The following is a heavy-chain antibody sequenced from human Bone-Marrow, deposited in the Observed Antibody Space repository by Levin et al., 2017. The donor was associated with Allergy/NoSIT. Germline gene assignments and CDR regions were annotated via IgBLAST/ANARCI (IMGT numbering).Heavy chain of an antibody. CDR3: HLGAGGFDY. CDR1: GYSFAAFY. V-gene: IGHV1-2*02. D-gene: IGHD2-15*01. Sequence: PGESLKISCKTSGYSFAAFYVHWVRQAPGQGLEWMGWMNPDNGDTKFAPSFQGRVTLTADTSISTAYMELGSLRSDDTALYFCHLGAGGFDYWGQGSLVTVSS. J-gene: IGHJ4*02. CDR2: MNPDNGDT.